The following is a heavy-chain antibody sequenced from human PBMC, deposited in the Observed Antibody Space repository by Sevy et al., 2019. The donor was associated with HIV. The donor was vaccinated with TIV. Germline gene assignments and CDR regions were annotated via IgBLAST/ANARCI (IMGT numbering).Heavy chain of an antibody. V-gene: IGHV3-53*01. J-gene: IGHJ4*02. CDR3: AREADYYGSGSSYYFDY. Sequence: GGSLRLSCAASGFTVSSNYMSWVRQAPGKGLEWVSVVYSGGSRYYEDSVRGRFSISRDNSGNTLYLQMNSLRAEDTAVYYCAREADYYGSGSSYYFDYWGQGTLVTVSS. CDR1: GFTVSSNY. CDR2: VYSGGSR. D-gene: IGHD3-10*01.